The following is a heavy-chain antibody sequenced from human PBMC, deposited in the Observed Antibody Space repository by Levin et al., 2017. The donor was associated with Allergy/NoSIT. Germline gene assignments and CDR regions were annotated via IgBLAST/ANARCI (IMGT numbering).Heavy chain of an antibody. V-gene: IGHV3-9*01. Sequence: GGSLRLSCAASGFTFDDYAMHWVRQAPGKGLEWVSGISWNSGSIGYADSVKGRFTISRDNAKNSLYLQMNSLRAEDTALYYCAKEAAGTFHYYYGMDVWGQGTTVTVSS. CDR2: ISWNSGSI. J-gene: IGHJ6*02. CDR1: GFTFDDYA. D-gene: IGHD6-13*01. CDR3: AKEAAGTFHYYYGMDV.